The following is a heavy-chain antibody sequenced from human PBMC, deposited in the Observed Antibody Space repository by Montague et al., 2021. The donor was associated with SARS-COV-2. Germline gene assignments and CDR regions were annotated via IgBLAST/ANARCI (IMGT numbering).Heavy chain of an antibody. V-gene: IGHV4-59*13. Sequence: SETLPLTCTVSGGSISSYYWSWIRQPPGKGLEWIGYMYYSGSTNYNPSLKSRVTLSVDTSENQSSLRLSPVTTADTAVYYCARDFDYWGQGTLVTVSS. CDR3: ARDFDY. CDR2: MYYSGST. CDR1: GGSISSYY. J-gene: IGHJ4*02.